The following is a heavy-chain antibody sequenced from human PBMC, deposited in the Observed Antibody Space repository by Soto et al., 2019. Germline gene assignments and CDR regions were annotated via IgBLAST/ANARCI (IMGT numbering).Heavy chain of an antibody. V-gene: IGHV1-69*06. CDR3: ARGTRTQLSRGWFYYYGMDV. J-gene: IGHJ6*02. D-gene: IGHD2-15*01. Sequence: SVKVSCKASGGTFSSYAISWVRQAPGQGLEWMGGIIPIFGTANYAQKFQGRVTITADKSTSTAYMELSSLRSEDTAVYYCARGTRTQLSRGWFYYYGMDVWGQGTTVTVSS. CDR1: GGTFSSYA. CDR2: IIPIFGTA.